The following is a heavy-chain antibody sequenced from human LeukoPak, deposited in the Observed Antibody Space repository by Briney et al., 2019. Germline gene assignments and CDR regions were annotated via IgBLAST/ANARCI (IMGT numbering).Heavy chain of an antibody. D-gene: IGHD1-1*01. CDR1: GFTFDDYA. CDR3: ARGIGTGRQPFDY. J-gene: IGHJ4*02. V-gene: IGHV3-9*01. CDR2: ISWNSGSI. Sequence: PGRSLRLSCAASGFTFDDYAMHWVRQAPGKGLEWVSGISWNSGSIGYADSVKGRFTIPRDNAKNSLYLQMSSLRAEDTAVYYCARGIGTGRQPFDYWGQGTLVTVSS.